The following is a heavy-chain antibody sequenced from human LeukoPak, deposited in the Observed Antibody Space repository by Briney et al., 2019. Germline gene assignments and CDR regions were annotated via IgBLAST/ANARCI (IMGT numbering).Heavy chain of an antibody. CDR1: GYTFTGYY. Sequence: ASVKVSCKASGYTFTGYYMHWVRRAPGQGLEWMGWINPNSGGTNYAQKFQGRVTMTRDTSISTAYMELSRLRSDDTAVYYCARLYGSGSYYPLWGQGTLVTVSS. V-gene: IGHV1-2*02. J-gene: IGHJ4*02. CDR3: ARLYGSGSYYPL. CDR2: INPNSGGT. D-gene: IGHD3-10*01.